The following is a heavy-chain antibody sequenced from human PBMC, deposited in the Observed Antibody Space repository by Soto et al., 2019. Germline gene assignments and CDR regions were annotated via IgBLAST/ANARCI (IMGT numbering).Heavy chain of an antibody. CDR1: CDSIRSSSS. V-gene: IGHV4-39*01. CDR3: RRSSRYSTDV. Sequence: PSDTLSLTCTVSCDSIRSSSSWGWIRQPPGKGLEWIGSIYSTGNTYYNPSLNSQVTISVDTSKNQFSLNVISVTAADTAVYYCRRSSRYSTDVWGQGTTVTVS. CDR2: IYSTGNT. J-gene: IGHJ6*02. D-gene: IGHD6-13*01.